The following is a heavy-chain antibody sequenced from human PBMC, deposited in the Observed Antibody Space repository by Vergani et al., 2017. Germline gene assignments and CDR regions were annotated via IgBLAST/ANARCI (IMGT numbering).Heavy chain of an antibody. D-gene: IGHD4-17*01. V-gene: IGHV3-7*01. CDR2: IKQDGSEK. CDR3: ARGDTTVTTTVSSVDY. J-gene: IGHJ4*02. CDR1: GFTFSSYW. Sequence: EVQLVESGGGLVQPGGSLRLSCAASGFTFSSYWMSWVRHAPGKGLEWVANIKQDGSEKYYVDSVKGRFTISRDNAKNSLYLQMNSLRAEDTAVYYCARGDTTVTTTVSSVDYWGQGTLVTVSS.